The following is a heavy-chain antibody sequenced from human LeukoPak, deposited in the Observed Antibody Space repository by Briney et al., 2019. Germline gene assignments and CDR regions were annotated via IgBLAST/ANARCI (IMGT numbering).Heavy chain of an antibody. CDR2: ISAYNGNT. Sequence: EASVKVSCKASGYTFTSYGISWVRQAPGQGLEWMGWISAYNGNTNYAQKLQGRVTMTTDTSTSTAYMELRSLRSDDTAVYYCARDEFMWFGGYYFDYWGQGTLVTVSS. CDR3: ARDEFMWFGGYYFDY. J-gene: IGHJ4*02. D-gene: IGHD3-10*01. CDR1: GYTFTSYG. V-gene: IGHV1-18*01.